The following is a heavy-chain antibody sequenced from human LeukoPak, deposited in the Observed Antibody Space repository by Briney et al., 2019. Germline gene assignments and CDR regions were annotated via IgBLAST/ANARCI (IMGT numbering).Heavy chain of an antibody. CDR3: ARVWYSSSCFDY. V-gene: IGHV4-30-4*08. D-gene: IGHD6-13*01. CDR2: IYYSGST. CDR1: GGSISSGDYD. Sequence: SETLSLTCTVSGGSISSGDYDWSWIRQPPGKGLEWIGYIYYSGSTYYNPSLKSRVTISVDTSKNQFSLRLSSVTAADTVVYYCARVWYSSSCFDYWGQGTLVTVSS. J-gene: IGHJ4*02.